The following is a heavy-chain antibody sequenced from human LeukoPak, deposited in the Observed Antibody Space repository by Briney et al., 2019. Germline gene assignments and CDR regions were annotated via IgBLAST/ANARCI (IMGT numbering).Heavy chain of an antibody. V-gene: IGHV3-30*02. J-gene: IGHJ6*02. D-gene: IGHD4-23*01. CDR1: GFAFKTYS. CDR3: ANRTAYGGNSATRYYYGMDV. Sequence: GGSLRLSCAVAGFAFKTYSMQWVRQAHGKGLEWVAAIRPEGSNEYYANSVKGRFFISRDNSKNTMYLQMNSLRAAHTAVYDCANRTAYGGNSATRYYYGMDVWGQGTTVTVSS. CDR2: IRPEGSNE.